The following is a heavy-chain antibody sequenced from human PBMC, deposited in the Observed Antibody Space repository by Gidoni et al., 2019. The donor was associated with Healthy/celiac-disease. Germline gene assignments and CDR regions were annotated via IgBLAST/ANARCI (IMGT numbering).Heavy chain of an antibody. CDR3: TRDQGSGYDYGYYYGMDV. J-gene: IGHJ6*02. CDR1: GFTFGDYA. V-gene: IGHV3-49*04. D-gene: IGHD5-12*01. CDR2: IRSKAYGGTT. Sequence: EVQLVESGGGLVQPGRSLRLSCTASGFTFGDYAMSWVRQAPGKGLEWVGFIRSKAYGGTTEYAASVKGRFTISRDDSKSIAYLQMNSLKTEDTAVYYCTRDQGSGYDYGYYYGMDVWGQGTTVTVSS.